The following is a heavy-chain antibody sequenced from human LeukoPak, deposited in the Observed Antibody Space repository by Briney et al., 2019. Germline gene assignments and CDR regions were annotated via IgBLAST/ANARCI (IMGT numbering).Heavy chain of an antibody. V-gene: IGHV5-51*01. CDR1: GYTFTAYW. CDR3: ARQGYYDFSGQDY. J-gene: IGHJ4*02. CDR2: IYPGDSDT. Sequence: GESLKISCEASGYTFTAYWIGWVRQRPGKGLEWMGIIYPGDSDTRYSPSFQGQVTISADKSISTAYLQWSSLEASDTAIYYCARQGYYDFSGQDYWGQGTLVTVSS. D-gene: IGHD3-22*01.